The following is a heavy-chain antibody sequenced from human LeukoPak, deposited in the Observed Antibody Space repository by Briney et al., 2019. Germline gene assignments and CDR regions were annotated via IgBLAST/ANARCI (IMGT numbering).Heavy chain of an antibody. CDR3: ARRAGAYSHPYDY. J-gene: IGHJ4*02. CDR1: GFTVSDNS. D-gene: IGHD4/OR15-4a*01. V-gene: IGHV3-53*01. Sequence: GGSLRLSCTVYGFTVSDNSMSWVLQAPGKGLEWVSFIYYDDRTHYSDSVKGRFTISRDNSKNTLYLQMNSLRAEDTAVYYCARRAGAYSHPYDYWGQGTLVTVSS. CDR2: IYYDDRT.